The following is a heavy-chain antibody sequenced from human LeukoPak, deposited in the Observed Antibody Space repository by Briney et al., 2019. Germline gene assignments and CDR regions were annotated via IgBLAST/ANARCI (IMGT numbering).Heavy chain of an antibody. CDR2: IYTSGST. D-gene: IGHD3-3*01. CDR1: GGSISSYY. Sequence: PSETLSLTCTVSGGSISSYYWSWIRQPAGKGLEWIGRIYTSGSTNYNPSLKSRVTMSVDTSKNQFSLKLSSATAADTAVYYCARESRATIFGVVIRDYYYGMDVWGQGTTVTVSS. CDR3: ARESRATIFGVVIRDYYYGMDV. J-gene: IGHJ6*02. V-gene: IGHV4-4*07.